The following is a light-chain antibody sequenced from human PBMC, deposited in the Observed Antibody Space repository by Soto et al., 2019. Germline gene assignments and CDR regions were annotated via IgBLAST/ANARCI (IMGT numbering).Light chain of an antibody. CDR1: QDINNW. CDR2: TTS. Sequence: DIQVTQSPFSVSASVGDRVTITCRASQDINNWLAWYQQKPGKAPKLLIYTTSNLQSGVPSRFSGSGSGTDFTLTISSLQPEDFATYYCQQANSFPLTFGGGTKVEIK. CDR3: QQANSFPLT. J-gene: IGKJ4*01. V-gene: IGKV1D-12*01.